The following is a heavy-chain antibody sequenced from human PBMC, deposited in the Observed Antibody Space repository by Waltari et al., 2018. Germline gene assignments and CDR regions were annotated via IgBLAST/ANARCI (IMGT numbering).Heavy chain of an antibody. Sequence: QLHLQESGPGLVKPSETLSLTCTVSGGSISSSDFYYWAWLRQAPGKGPEWLGSIYYSGSTFHNPSLKSQNTLSVDTSRNQFSLHLNPVTAADTAVYFCARNSSSVRGSKKINYFDSWGQGTLVTVSP. V-gene: IGHV4-39*01. CDR3: ARNSSSVRGSKKINYFDS. CDR1: GGSISSSDFYY. D-gene: IGHD6-19*01. J-gene: IGHJ5*01. CDR2: IYYSGST.